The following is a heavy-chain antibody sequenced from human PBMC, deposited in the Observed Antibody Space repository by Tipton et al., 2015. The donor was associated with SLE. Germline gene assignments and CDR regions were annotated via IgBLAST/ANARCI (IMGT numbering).Heavy chain of an antibody. V-gene: IGHV4-34*01. D-gene: IGHD1-20*01. CDR3: AREEVTGTHFDY. CDR1: GGSFSGYY. CDR2: INHSGST. Sequence: GLVKPSETLSLTCAVYGGSFSGYYWSWIRQPPGKGLEWIGEINHSGSTNYNPSLKSRVTISVDTSKNQFSLKLSSVTAADTAVYYCAREEVTGTHFDYWGQGTLVTVSS. J-gene: IGHJ4*02.